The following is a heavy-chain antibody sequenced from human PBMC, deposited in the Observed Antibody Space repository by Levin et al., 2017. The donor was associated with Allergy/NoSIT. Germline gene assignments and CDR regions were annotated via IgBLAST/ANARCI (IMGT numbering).Heavy chain of an antibody. V-gene: IGHV1-69*13. CDR3: ARRAHYGSDLNYYMDV. CDR1: GGTFSSYA. D-gene: IGHD3-10*01. CDR2: IIPIFGTA. Sequence: VASVKVSCKASGGTFSSYAISWVRQAPGQGLEWMGGIIPIFGTANYAQKFQGRVTITADESTSTAYMELSSLRSEDTAVYYCARRAHYGSDLNYYMDVWGKGTTVTVSS. J-gene: IGHJ6*03.